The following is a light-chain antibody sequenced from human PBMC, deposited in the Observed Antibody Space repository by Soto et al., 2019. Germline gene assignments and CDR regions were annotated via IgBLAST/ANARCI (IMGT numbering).Light chain of an antibody. V-gene: IGLV2-23*01. CDR1: SSDVGSYNQ. J-gene: IGLJ2*01. CDR3: CSYAGSNTVI. Sequence: QSALTQPASVSGSPGQSITLAWTGTSSDVGSYNQVSWYQHHPGKAPKLLIYEGSERPSGVSTRFSGSKSGNTASLTISGLQADDQAKYYCCSYAGSNTVIFGGGTKLTVL. CDR2: EGS.